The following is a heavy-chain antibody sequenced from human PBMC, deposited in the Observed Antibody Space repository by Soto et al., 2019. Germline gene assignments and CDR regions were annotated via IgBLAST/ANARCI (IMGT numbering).Heavy chain of an antibody. CDR2: ISAYNGNT. J-gene: IGHJ5*02. CDR1: GYTFTSYG. Sequence: ASVKVSCKASGYTFTSYGISWVRQAPGQGLEWMGWISAYNGNTNYAQKLQGRVTMTTDTSTSTAYMELRSLRSDDTAVYYCARHCSGGSCYSAGFLTGFDPWGQGTLVTVSS. CDR3: ARHCSGGSCYSAGFLTGFDP. V-gene: IGHV1-18*01. D-gene: IGHD2-15*01.